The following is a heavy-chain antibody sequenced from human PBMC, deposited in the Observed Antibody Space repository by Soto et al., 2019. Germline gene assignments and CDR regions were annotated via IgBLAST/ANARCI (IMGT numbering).Heavy chain of an antibody. D-gene: IGHD3-3*01. Sequence: ASVKVSCKASGYTSTGYYMHWVRQAPGQGHEWMGWINPNSGGTNYAQKFQGWVTMTRDTSISTAYMELSRLRSDDTAVYYCAREPFSFWSFYYGGTGHYGMYVWGQRTTVPVSS. CDR2: INPNSGGT. CDR1: GYTSTGYY. J-gene: IGHJ6*02. V-gene: IGHV1-2*04. CDR3: AREPFSFWSFYYGGTGHYGMYV.